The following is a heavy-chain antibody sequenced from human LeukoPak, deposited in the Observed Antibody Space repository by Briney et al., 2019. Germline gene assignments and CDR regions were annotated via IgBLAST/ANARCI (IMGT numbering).Heavy chain of an antibody. CDR2: ITGSGGNT. Sequence: PGGSLRLSCAASGFTFSSYAMSWVRQAPGKGLEWVSLITGSGGNTHYADSVKGRFTISRDNSKNTLYLQMNSLRAEDTAVYYCAKKGIAAAGDWFDPWGQGTLVTVSS. D-gene: IGHD6-13*01. CDR1: GFTFSSYA. V-gene: IGHV3-23*01. CDR3: AKKGIAAAGDWFDP. J-gene: IGHJ5*02.